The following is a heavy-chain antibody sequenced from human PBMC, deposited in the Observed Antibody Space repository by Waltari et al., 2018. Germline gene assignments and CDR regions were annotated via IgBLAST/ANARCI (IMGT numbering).Heavy chain of an antibody. Sequence: EVQLVESVGDLVPPGGSLRLSCAASGVSFRTSWMNWVRQVPGKGLEWLAKLNQGGSDRFYAASVEDRFSISRDNAGKSLYLQMDSLRVEDTAVYYCATDGIESHSCFDHWGQGTLVTVSS. CDR1: GVSFRTSW. V-gene: IGHV3-7*04. CDR2: LNQGGSDR. CDR3: ATDGIESHSCFDH. D-gene: IGHD1-1*01. J-gene: IGHJ5*02.